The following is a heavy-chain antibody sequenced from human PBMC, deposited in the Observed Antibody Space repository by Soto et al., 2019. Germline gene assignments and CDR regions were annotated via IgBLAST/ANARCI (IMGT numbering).Heavy chain of an antibody. V-gene: IGHV3-53*01. CDR3: GTPPGGGGY. J-gene: IGHJ4*02. Sequence: EVQLVESGGGLIQPGGSLRLSCAVSGFTVSNNYMSWVRQAPGKGLEGVSVIYSGGYTAYGDSVKGRFTISRDNSKNTLYLQMKGRGAAARAGFYGGTPPGGGGYWGQGTLVTVSS. D-gene: IGHD3-10*01. CDR2: IYSGGYT. CDR1: GFTVSNNY.